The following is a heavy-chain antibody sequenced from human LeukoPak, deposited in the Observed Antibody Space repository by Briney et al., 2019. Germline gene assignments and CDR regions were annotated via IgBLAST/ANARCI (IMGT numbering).Heavy chain of an antibody. Sequence: SSETLSLTCTVSGGSISSGGYYWSWIRQHPGKGLEWIGYIYYSGSTYYNPSLKSRVTISVDTSKNQFSLKLSSVTAADTAVYYCARALDYYDSSGYSCFDYWGQGTLVTVSS. D-gene: IGHD3-22*01. V-gene: IGHV4-31*03. CDR1: GGSISSGGYY. CDR2: IYYSGST. CDR3: ARALDYYDSSGYSCFDY. J-gene: IGHJ4*02.